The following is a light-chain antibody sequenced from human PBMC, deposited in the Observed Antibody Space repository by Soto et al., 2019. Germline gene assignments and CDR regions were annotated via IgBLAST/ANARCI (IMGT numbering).Light chain of an antibody. J-gene: IGKJ1*01. V-gene: IGKV3D-20*02. CDR3: QQHNNWPWT. CDR1: QSVSSSY. Sequence: LTQSPCTRSLSPGERTALSCTISQSVSSSYLAWYQQKPGQAPRPLIYGASSRATGIPDRFSGSGSGPESTLIGGSRQSEEFPVYYCQQHNNWPWTFGQGTKVDIK. CDR2: GAS.